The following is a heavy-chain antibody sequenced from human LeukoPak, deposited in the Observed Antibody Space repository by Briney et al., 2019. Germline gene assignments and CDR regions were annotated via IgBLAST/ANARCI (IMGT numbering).Heavy chain of an antibody. Sequence: SETLSLTCTVSGGSISSYYWSWIRQPPGKGLEWIGYIYYSGSTNYNPSLKSRVTISVDTSKNQFSLKLSSVTAADTAVYYCARRGLNGDYYFDYWGQGPLVTVSS. CDR2: IYYSGST. D-gene: IGHD4-17*01. J-gene: IGHJ4*02. CDR3: ARRGLNGDYYFDY. CDR1: GGSISSYY. V-gene: IGHV4-59*08.